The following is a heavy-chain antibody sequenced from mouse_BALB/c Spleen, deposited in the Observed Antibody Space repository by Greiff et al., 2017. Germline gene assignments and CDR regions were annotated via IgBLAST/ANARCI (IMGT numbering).Heavy chain of an antibody. CDR2: INSNGGST. D-gene: IGHD1-1*01. CDR3: ARDHYGSFDY. Sequence: VQLQQSGGGLVQPGGSLKLSCAASGFTFSSYGMSWVRQTPDKRLELVATINSNGGSTYYPDSVKGRFTISRDNAKNTLYLQMSSLKSEDTAMYYCARDHYGSFDYWGQGTTLTVSS. V-gene: IGHV5-6-3*01. J-gene: IGHJ2*01. CDR1: GFTFSSYG.